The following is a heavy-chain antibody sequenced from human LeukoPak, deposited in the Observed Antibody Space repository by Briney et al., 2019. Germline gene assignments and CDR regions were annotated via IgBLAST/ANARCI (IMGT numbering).Heavy chain of an antibody. D-gene: IGHD4-17*01. V-gene: IGHV3-48*03. CDR3: ARDLGDHEGY. J-gene: IGHJ4*02. CDR1: GFTFSSYE. CDR2: ISSSGSTI. Sequence: GGPLRLSCAASGFTFSSYEMNWVRQAPGKGLEWVSYISSSGSTIYYADSVKGRFTVSRDNAKNSLYLQMNSLRAEDTAVYYCARDLGDHEGYWGQGTLVTVPS.